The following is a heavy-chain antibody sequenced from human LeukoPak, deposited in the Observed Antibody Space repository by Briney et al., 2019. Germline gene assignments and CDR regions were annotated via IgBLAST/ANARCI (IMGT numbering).Heavy chain of an antibody. D-gene: IGHD2-2*01. J-gene: IGHJ6*03. CDR3: ARSLQLNHLLYWYYYMDV. CDR2: ISYDGSNK. CDR1: GFTFSSYA. Sequence: GGSLRLSCAASGFTFSSYAMHWVRQAPGKGLEWVAVISYDGSNKYYADSVKGRFTISRDNSKNSLYLQMNSLRAEDTAVYYCARSLQLNHLLYWYYYMDVWGKGTTVTVSS. V-gene: IGHV3-30*04.